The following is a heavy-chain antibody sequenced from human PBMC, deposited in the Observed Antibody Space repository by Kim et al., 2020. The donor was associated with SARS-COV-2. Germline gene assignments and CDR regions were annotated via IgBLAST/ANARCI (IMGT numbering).Heavy chain of an antibody. D-gene: IGHD4-17*01. J-gene: IGHJ4*02. CDR2: DSYP. CDR3: ARGSDYDY. Sequence: DSYPPYSPSFQGHVTISADKSISTAYLQWSSLKASDTAIYYCARGSDYDYWGQGTLVTVSS. V-gene: IGHV5-10-1*01.